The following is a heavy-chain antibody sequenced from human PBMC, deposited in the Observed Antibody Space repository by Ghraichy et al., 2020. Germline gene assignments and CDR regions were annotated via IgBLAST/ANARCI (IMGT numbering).Heavy chain of an antibody. Sequence: SQTLSLTCAVYGGSFSGYYWSWIRQPPGKGLEWIGEINHSGSTNYNPSLKSRVTISVDTSKNQFSLKLSSVTAADTAVYYCARWSGYYYYYGMDVWGQGTTVTVSS. CDR1: GGSFSGYY. J-gene: IGHJ6*02. CDR2: INHSGST. D-gene: IGHD3-3*01. V-gene: IGHV4-34*01. CDR3: ARWSGYYYYYGMDV.